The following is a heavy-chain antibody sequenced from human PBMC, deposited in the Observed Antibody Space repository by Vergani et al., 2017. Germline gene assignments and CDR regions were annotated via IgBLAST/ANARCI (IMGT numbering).Heavy chain of an antibody. CDR1: GYSFTNYA. D-gene: IGHD3-10*01. V-gene: IGHV7-4-1*02. CDR2: INTNTGNP. CDR3: ARLRSAGVRGVQGATYYYYGLDV. Sequence: QVQLVQSGSELKKPGASVKISCKTSGYSFTNYAINWLRQAPGQGLEWMGKINTNTGNPTYAQGFTGRFVFSLDRPASAANLQISGLKTEDTAVYFCARLRSAGVRGVQGATYYYYGLDVWGQGTTVNVSS. J-gene: IGHJ6*02.